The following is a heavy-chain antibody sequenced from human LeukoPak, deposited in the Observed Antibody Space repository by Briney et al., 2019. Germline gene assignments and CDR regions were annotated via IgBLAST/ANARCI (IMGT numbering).Heavy chain of an antibody. CDR2: ISYDGSNK. CDR3: AREGSIAVAGTFDY. J-gene: IGHJ4*02. V-gene: IGHV3-30*04. D-gene: IGHD6-19*01. Sequence: PGGSLRLSCAASGFTFSSYAMHWVRQVPGKGLEWVAVISYDGSNKYYADSVKGRFTISRDNSKNTLYLQMNSLRAEDTAVYYCAREGSIAVAGTFDYWGQGTLVTVSS. CDR1: GFTFSSYA.